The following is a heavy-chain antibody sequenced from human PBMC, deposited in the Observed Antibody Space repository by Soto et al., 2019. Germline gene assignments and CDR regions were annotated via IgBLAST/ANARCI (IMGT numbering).Heavy chain of an antibody. Sequence: SVKVSCKASGGTFSSYTISWVRQAPGQGLEWMGRIIPILGIANYAQKFQGRVTITADKSTSTAYMELSSLRSEDTAVYYCAREAYCGGDCSQYYFDYWGQGTLVTVSS. CDR2: IIPILGIA. D-gene: IGHD2-21*02. J-gene: IGHJ4*02. CDR3: AREAYCGGDCSQYYFDY. CDR1: GGTFSSYT. V-gene: IGHV1-69*04.